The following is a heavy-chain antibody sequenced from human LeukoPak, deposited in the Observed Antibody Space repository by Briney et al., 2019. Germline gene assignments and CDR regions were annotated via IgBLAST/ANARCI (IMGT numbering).Heavy chain of an antibody. V-gene: IGHV3-48*04. D-gene: IGHD3-10*01. Sequence: TGGSLRLSCAASGFTFSSYSMNWVRQAPGKGLEWVSYISSSSSTIYYADSVKGRFTISRDNAKNSLYLQMNSLRAEDTAVYYCARDWGGRFGKLRYYYYYMDVWGKGTTVTVSS. J-gene: IGHJ6*03. CDR1: GFTFSSYS. CDR3: ARDWGGRFGKLRYYYYYMDV. CDR2: ISSSSSTI.